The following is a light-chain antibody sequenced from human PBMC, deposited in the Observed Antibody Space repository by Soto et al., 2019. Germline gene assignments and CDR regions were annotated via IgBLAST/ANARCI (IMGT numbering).Light chain of an antibody. CDR3: QSYDSRLSGYV. Sequence: QSALTQPPSVSGAPGQRVTISCTGSSSNIGAGYDVHWYQQLPGTAPKLLIYGNSNRPSGVPDRVSGSKSGTSASLAITGLQAEDEADYYCQSYDSRLSGYVFGTGTKVTV. V-gene: IGLV1-40*01. CDR2: GNS. CDR1: SSNIGAGYD. J-gene: IGLJ1*01.